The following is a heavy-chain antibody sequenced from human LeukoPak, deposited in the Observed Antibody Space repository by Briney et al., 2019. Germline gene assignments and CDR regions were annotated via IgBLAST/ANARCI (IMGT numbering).Heavy chain of an antibody. J-gene: IGHJ4*02. D-gene: IGHD3-10*01. CDR3: AKRNTMVRGGPCFDY. CDR2: ISGSGGST. Sequence: GGSLRLSCAASGFTFSSYAMSWVRQAPGKGLEWVSAISGSGGSTYYADSVKGRFTVSRDNSKDTLYLQMNDLRPDDTAIYYCAKRNTMVRGGPCFDYWGQGLLVTVSS. CDR1: GFTFSSYA. V-gene: IGHV3-23*01.